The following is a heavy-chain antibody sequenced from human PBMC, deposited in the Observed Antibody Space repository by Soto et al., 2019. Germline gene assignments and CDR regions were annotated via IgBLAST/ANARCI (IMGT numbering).Heavy chain of an antibody. J-gene: IGHJ4*02. CDR3: SKFPFPYYYDSSGYKPVDY. CDR1: GFTFSSYA. D-gene: IGHD3-22*01. Sequence: PGGSLRLSCAASGFTFSSYAMSWVRQAPGKGLEWVSAISGSGGSTYYADSVKGRFTISRDNSKNTLYLQMNSLRAEDTAVYYCSKFPFPYYYDSSGYKPVDYWGQGTLVTVSS. CDR2: ISGSGGST. V-gene: IGHV3-23*01.